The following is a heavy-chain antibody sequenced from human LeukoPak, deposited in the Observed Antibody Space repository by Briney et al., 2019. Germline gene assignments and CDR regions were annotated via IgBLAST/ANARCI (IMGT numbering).Heavy chain of an antibody. D-gene: IGHD3-10*02. CDR2: INQAGNVQ. CDR1: GFSFSAYY. J-gene: IGHJ4*02. Sequence: GGSLRLSCAASGFSFSAYYMNWVRQAPGKGPEWLANINQAGNVQNYVDSVRGRFTISRDNAKNSLFLQMNSLRAEDTAVYYCARAVRGGADTYWGQGTLVAVSS. V-gene: IGHV3-7*04. CDR3: ARAVRGGADTY.